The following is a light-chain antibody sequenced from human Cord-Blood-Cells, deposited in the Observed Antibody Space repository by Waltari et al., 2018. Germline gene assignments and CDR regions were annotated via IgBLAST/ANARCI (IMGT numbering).Light chain of an antibody. CDR1: QSISSY. Sequence: DIQMTQSPSSMSASVGDRVTITCRASQSISSYFNWYQQKPVKAPKLLIYAASSLQSGVPSRFSGSRSGTDFTLTISSLQPEDFATYYCQQSYSTPYTFGQGTKLEIK. CDR2: AAS. J-gene: IGKJ2*01. CDR3: QQSYSTPYT. V-gene: IGKV1-39*01.